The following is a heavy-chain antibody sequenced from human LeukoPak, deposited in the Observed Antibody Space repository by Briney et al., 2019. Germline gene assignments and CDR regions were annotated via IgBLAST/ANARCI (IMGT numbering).Heavy chain of an antibody. CDR3: ALGLAVAGMGYYFDY. CDR2: INPNSGGT. CDR1: GYTFTGYY. V-gene: IGHV1-2*02. D-gene: IGHD6-19*01. J-gene: IGHJ4*02. Sequence: ASVKVSCKASGYTFTGYYMHWVRQAPGQGLEWMGWINPNSGGTNYAQKFQGRVTMTRDTSISTAYMELRSLRSDDTAVYYCALGLAVAGMGYYFDYWGQGTLVTVSS.